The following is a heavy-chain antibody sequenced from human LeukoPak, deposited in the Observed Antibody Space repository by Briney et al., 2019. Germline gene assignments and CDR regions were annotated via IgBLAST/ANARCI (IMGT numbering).Heavy chain of an antibody. CDR2: IMPIFGTA. V-gene: IGHV1-69*05. CDR1: GGTFSSYA. J-gene: IGHJ3*02. Sequence: ASVKVSCKASGGTFSSYAISWVRQAPGQGLEWMGGIMPIFGTANYAQKFQGRVTITTDESTSTAYMELSSLRSEDTAVYYCARERIFGVVIHAFDIWGQGTMVTVSS. CDR3: ARERIFGVVIHAFDI. D-gene: IGHD3-3*01.